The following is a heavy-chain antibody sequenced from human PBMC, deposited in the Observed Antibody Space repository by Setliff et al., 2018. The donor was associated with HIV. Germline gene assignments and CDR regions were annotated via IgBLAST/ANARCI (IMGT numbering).Heavy chain of an antibody. Sequence: GSLRLSCGASGFNSNSYAMHWVRQAPGQGLEWVANMKVVGSGFIYYADSVKGRFTISRDHAKNSVFLQMDSLRAEDTAVYYCARDSGPYEDYIWGTYRPIYFQYWGRGTLVTVSS. CDR2: MKVVGSGFI. V-gene: IGHV3-21*05. CDR3: ARDSGPYEDYIWGTYRPIYFQY. J-gene: IGHJ1*01. D-gene: IGHD3-16*02. CDR1: GFNSNSYA.